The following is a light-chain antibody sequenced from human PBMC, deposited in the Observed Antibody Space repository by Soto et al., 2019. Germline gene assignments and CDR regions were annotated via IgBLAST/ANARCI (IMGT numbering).Light chain of an antibody. V-gene: IGKV1-9*01. CDR2: AAS. CDR3: QQRKSYPLT. Sequence: IQLTQSPSFLSASVGDRVTITCRASQGVSSYLAWFQQKPGKAPKLLIYAASTLQSGVPSRFSGSGSGTEFTLTISSLQPEDFATYYCQQRKSYPLTFAGGTKVDIK. J-gene: IGKJ4*01. CDR1: QGVSSY.